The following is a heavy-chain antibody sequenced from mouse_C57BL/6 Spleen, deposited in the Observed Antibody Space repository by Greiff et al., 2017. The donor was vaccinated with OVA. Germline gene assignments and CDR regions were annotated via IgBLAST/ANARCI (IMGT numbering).Heavy chain of an antibody. CDR3: ARHESHYYGSSYDYFDY. J-gene: IGHJ2*01. CDR2: FYPGSGSI. Sequence: VQLQQSGAELVKPGASVKLSCKASGYTFTEYTIHWVKQRSGQGLEWIGWFYPGSGSIKYNEKFKDKATLTADKSSSTVYMELSRLTSEDSAVYFCARHESHYYGSSYDYFDYWGQGTTLTVSS. CDR1: GYTFTEYT. D-gene: IGHD1-1*01. V-gene: IGHV1-62-2*01.